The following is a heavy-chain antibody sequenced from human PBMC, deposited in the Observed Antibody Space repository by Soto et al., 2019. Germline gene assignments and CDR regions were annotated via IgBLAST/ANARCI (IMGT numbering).Heavy chain of an antibody. J-gene: IGHJ5*02. Sequence: QVQLQESGPGLVKPSQILSLTCTVSGGSISNGAYFWSWIRQHPGKGLEWIGYIHYSGSTYYNPSLKSRVTISVDTSKNQFSLKLSSVTAADTAVYYCARGSLVGWFDPWGQGTLVTVSS. CDR2: IHYSGST. D-gene: IGHD3-9*01. V-gene: IGHV4-31*03. CDR1: GGSISNGAYF. CDR3: ARGSLVGWFDP.